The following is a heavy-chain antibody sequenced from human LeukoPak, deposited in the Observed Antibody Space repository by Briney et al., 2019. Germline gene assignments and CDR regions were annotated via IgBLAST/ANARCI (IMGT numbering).Heavy chain of an antibody. J-gene: IGHJ5*02. V-gene: IGHV4-61*02. CDR3: ARDKTSTWEYNWFDP. Sequence: SETLSLTCTVSGVSISSGSYYWSWIRQPAGKGLEWIGRIYTSGSTNYNPSLKSRVTISVDTSKNQFSLKLSSVTAADTAVYYCARDKTSTWEYNWFDPWGQGTLVTVSS. CDR2: IYTSGST. D-gene: IGHD1-26*01. CDR1: GVSISSGSYY.